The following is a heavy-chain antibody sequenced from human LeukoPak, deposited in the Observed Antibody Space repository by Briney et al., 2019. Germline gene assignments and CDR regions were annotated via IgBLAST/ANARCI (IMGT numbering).Heavy chain of an antibody. CDR1: DGSFSGYY. Sequence: PSETLSLTCAVYDGSFSGYYWGWIRQPPGKGLQWIGEITHNGYTNYNPALKSRVTISIDTSKNEFSLKVSSVTAADMAIYYCAASGGPINWFDPWGQGTLVTVSS. D-gene: IGHD3-10*01. CDR3: AASGGPINWFDP. CDR2: ITHNGYT. J-gene: IGHJ5*02. V-gene: IGHV4-34*01.